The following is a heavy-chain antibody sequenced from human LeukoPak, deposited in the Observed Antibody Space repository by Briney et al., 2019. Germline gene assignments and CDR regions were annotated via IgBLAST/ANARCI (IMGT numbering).Heavy chain of an antibody. V-gene: IGHV4-34*01. D-gene: IGHD3-22*01. J-gene: IGHJ4*02. CDR2: INHSGST. CDR1: GGSFSGYY. CDR3: ATEVVTLDY. Sequence: SETLSLTCAVYGGSFSGYYWTWIRQPPGKGLEWIGEINHSGSTNYNPSLKSRVTISVDTSKNQFSLKLSSVTAADTAVYYCATEVVTLDYWGQGTLVTVSS.